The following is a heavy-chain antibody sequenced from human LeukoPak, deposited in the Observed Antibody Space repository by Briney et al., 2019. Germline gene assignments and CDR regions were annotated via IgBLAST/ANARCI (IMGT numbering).Heavy chain of an antibody. CDR2: ISTSGST. Sequence: PSETLSLTCTVSGGSISSHYWSWIRQPAGKGLEWIGRISTSGSTNYNPSLKSRVSMSIDTSKNQFSLKLNSVTAADTAVYYCARDIGYTYGPFYFDYWDQGTLVTVSS. J-gene: IGHJ4*02. CDR3: ARDIGYTYGPFYFDY. D-gene: IGHD5-18*01. V-gene: IGHV4-4*07. CDR1: GGSISSHY.